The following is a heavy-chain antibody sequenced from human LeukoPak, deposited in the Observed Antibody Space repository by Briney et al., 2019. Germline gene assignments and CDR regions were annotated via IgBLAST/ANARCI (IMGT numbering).Heavy chain of an antibody. D-gene: IGHD5-12*01. V-gene: IGHV1-18*04. CDR3: ARGGYDSWFDP. J-gene: IGHJ5*02. CDR1: GYTFTSNY. CDR2: ISAYNGNT. Sequence: ASVKVSCEAFGYTFTSNYMHWVRQAPGQGLEWMGWISAYNGNTNYAQKLQGRVTMTTDTSTSTAYMELRSLRSDDTAVYYCARGGYDSWFDPWGQGTLVTVSS.